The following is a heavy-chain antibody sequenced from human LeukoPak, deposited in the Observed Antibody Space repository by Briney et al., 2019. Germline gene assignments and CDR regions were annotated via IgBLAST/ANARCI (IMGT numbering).Heavy chain of an antibody. D-gene: IGHD3-22*01. CDR2: IYYSGST. V-gene: IGHV4-61*01. CDR3: ARAEYYYDSSGYSYYHYYYMDV. Sequence: SQTLSLTCTVSGGSISSGSYYWSWIRQPPGKGLEWIGYIYYSGSTNYNPSLKSRVTISVDTSKNQFSLKLSSVTAADTAVYYCARAEYYYDSSGYSYYHYYYMDVWGKGTTVTISS. CDR1: GGSISSGSYY. J-gene: IGHJ6*03.